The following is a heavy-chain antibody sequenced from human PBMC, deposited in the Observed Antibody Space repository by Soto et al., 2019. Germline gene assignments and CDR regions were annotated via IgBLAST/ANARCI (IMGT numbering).Heavy chain of an antibody. CDR1: GGSISSTNW. D-gene: IGHD3-10*01. CDR3: VSGGTGNFDP. J-gene: IGHJ5*02. V-gene: IGHV4-4*02. Sequence: QVQLQESGPGLVKPSGTLSLTCAVSGGSISSTNWWTWVRQPPGKGLEWIGEIYHSGSTNYNPSLKRRVTMSVDKAKNQVSLNLRSVTAADTAVYFCVSGGTGNFDPWGQGTLVTVSS. CDR2: IYHSGST.